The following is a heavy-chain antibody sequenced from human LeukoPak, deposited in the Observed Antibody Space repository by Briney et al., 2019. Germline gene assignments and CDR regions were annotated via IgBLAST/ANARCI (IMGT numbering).Heavy chain of an antibody. CDR3: ARITPGHTGYTYYYDSSGYGDY. Sequence: GESLKISCKGSGYSFTSYWIGWVRQMPGKGLEWMGIIYPGDSDTRYSPSFQGQVTISADKSISTAYLQWSSLKASDTAMYYCARITPGHTGYTYYYDSSGYGDYWGQGTLVTVSS. CDR2: IYPGDSDT. CDR1: GYSFTSYW. D-gene: IGHD3-22*01. J-gene: IGHJ4*02. V-gene: IGHV5-51*01.